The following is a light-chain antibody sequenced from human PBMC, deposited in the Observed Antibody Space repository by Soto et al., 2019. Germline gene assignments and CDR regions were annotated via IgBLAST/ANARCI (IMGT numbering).Light chain of an antibody. CDR2: DVS. Sequence: QSALTQPASVSGSPGQSITISCIGTSSDVGVYNYVSWYQQHPDKAPKLMIYDVSNRPSGVPDRFSGSKSGNTASLTISGLQAEDEADYYCSSYTVTGTWVFGGGTKLTVL. V-gene: IGLV2-14*03. J-gene: IGLJ3*02. CDR1: SSDVGVYNY. CDR3: SSYTVTGTWV.